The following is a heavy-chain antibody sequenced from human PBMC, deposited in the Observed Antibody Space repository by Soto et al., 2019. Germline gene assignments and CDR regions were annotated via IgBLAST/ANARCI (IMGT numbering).Heavy chain of an antibody. D-gene: IGHD6-13*01. CDR2: IKSETDGGTT. CDR1: GFPFNNAW. V-gene: IGHV3-15*01. Sequence: GGSLRLSCAASGFPFNNAWMSWVRRAPGGGLEWVARIKSETDGGTTDYAAPVEGRFTISRDNSKNTLYLQMNSLRAEDTAVYYCARDIAAAGTEVYYYYGMDVWGQGTTVTVSS. CDR3: ARDIAAAGTEVYYYYGMDV. J-gene: IGHJ6*02.